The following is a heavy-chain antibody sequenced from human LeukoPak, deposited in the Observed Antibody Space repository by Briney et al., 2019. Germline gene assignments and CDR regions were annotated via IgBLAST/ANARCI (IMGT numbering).Heavy chain of an antibody. Sequence: ASVKVSCKTFGYTFSTYSLHWVRQAPGQGLEWMGIINPSVGSTTYAQKFQGRATMTRDMSTSTVYMELSRLRSDDTAVYYCARGLGYCISSSCYGGPNWFDPWGQGTLDTVSS. V-gene: IGHV1-46*01. CDR2: INPSVGST. CDR3: ARGLGYCISSSCYGGPNWFDP. J-gene: IGHJ5*02. D-gene: IGHD2-2*01. CDR1: GYTFSTYS.